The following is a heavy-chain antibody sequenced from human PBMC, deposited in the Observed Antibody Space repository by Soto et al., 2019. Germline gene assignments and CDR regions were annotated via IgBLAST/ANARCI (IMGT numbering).Heavy chain of an antibody. J-gene: IGHJ6*02. V-gene: IGHV3-21*01. CDR1: GFTFSSYS. CDR2: ISSSSSYI. Sequence: ILSCAASGFTFSSYSMNLVRQAPGKGLERVSSISSSSSYIYYADSVKGRFTISRDNAKNSLYLQMNSLRAEDTAVYYCARDLHTYYDFWSGYHAALYYYGMDVWGQGTTVTVSS. CDR3: ARDLHTYYDFWSGYHAALYYYGMDV. D-gene: IGHD3-3*01.